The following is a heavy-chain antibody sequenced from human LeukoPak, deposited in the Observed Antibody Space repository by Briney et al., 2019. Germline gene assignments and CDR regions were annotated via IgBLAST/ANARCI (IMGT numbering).Heavy chain of an antibody. Sequence: GGSLRLSCAASGFTLSSYWMSWVRQAPGKGLEWVSSISSSSSYIYYADSVKGRFTISRDNAKNSLYLQMNSLRAEDTAVYYCAREMGRSAPIWGQGTMVTVSS. CDR3: AREMGRSAPI. CDR2: ISSSSSYI. D-gene: IGHD2-8*01. V-gene: IGHV3-21*01. CDR1: GFTLSSYW. J-gene: IGHJ3*02.